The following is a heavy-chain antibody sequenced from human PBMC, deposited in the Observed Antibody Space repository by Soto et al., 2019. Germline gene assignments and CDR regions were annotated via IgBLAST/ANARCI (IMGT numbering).Heavy chain of an antibody. D-gene: IGHD3-3*01. CDR3: VVAYDSWSDFFQLDY. V-gene: IGHV1-18*01. Sequence: GASVKVSCKASGYTFTNYGISWVRQAPGQGLEWIGWISAYNGNTNYAQKLQGRVTITTDTSTSTAYMELRSLRSDDTAVFYFVVAYDSWSDFFQLDYWGQGTLVTVSS. J-gene: IGHJ4*02. CDR1: GYTFTNYG. CDR2: ISAYNGNT.